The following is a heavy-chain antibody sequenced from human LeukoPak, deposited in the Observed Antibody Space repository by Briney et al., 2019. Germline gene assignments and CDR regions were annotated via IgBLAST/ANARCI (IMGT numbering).Heavy chain of an antibody. V-gene: IGHV3-11*01. CDR2: MRGDGTVK. J-gene: IGHJ4*02. D-gene: IGHD3-10*01. CDR3: ERALEFGFGKYYFDY. CDR1: GFTFSDYY. Sequence: GGSLRLSCAVSGFTFSDYYMTWIRQAPGKGLECVAYMRGDGTVKNYADFVQGRFTISRDNAESSMYLQMNNLRADDTAIYYCERALEFGFGKYYFDYWGQGALVTVSS.